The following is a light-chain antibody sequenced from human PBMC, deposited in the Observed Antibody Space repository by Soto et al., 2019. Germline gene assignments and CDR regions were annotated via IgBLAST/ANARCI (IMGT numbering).Light chain of an antibody. CDR3: AAWDDRLSGYV. CDR1: SSNIGSNY. CDR2: RNN. V-gene: IGLV1-47*01. Sequence: QSVLTQPPSASGTPGQRVTISCSGSSSNIGSNYVYWYQQLPGTAPKLLIYRNNQRPSGVPDRFSGSKSGTSASLAISGLRSEDEADYYCAAWDDRLSGYVFGTETKLTVL. J-gene: IGLJ1*01.